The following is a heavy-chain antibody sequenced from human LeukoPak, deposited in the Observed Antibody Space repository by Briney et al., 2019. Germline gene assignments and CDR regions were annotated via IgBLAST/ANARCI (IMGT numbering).Heavy chain of an antibody. Sequence: SETLSLTCVVSGGSVSGYYWGWIRQPPGRGLEWIGYVYYSGSTNYSPSFKSRITISVDTTRNQFSLQLSSVTAADTAVYYCARIHRYCSGGACYVLDNWGQGTLVAVSS. CDR1: GGSVSGYY. D-gene: IGHD2-15*01. CDR2: VYYSGST. J-gene: IGHJ4*02. CDR3: ARIHRYCSGGACYVLDN. V-gene: IGHV4-59*02.